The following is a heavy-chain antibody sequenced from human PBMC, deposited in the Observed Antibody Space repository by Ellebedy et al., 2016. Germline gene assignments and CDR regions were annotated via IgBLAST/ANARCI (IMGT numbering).Heavy chain of an antibody. CDR3: ATKAVVAAGFGFDY. CDR1: GYTLTELS. Sequence: ASVKVSCKVSGYTLTELSMHWVRQAPGKGLEWMGGFDPEDGETIYAQKFQGRVTMTEDTSTDPAYMELSSLRSEDTAVYYCATKAVVAAGFGFDYWGQGTLVTVSS. V-gene: IGHV1-24*01. D-gene: IGHD2-15*01. J-gene: IGHJ4*02. CDR2: FDPEDGET.